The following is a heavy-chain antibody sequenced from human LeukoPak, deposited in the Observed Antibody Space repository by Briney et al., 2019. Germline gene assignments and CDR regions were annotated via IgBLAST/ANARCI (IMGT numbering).Heavy chain of an antibody. V-gene: IGHV4-4*02. J-gene: IGHJ4*02. D-gene: IGHD6-19*01. CDR1: GDSIRSDNW. CDR3: ARWGGYSSGWYGLHY. CDR2: IDHSGST. Sequence: SETLSLTCAVSGDSIRSDNWWSWVRQPPGKGLEWIGEIDHSGSTDYNMSLKSRVTIPVDTSKNQFSLKLSSVTAADTAVYYCARWGGYSSGWYGLHYWGQGTLVTVSS.